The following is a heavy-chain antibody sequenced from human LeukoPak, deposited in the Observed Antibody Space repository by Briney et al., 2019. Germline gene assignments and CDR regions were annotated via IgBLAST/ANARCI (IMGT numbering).Heavy chain of an antibody. CDR2: ISGSGDST. CDR1: GFTFSSYA. D-gene: IGHD2-2*02. Sequence: HGESLKISCAASGFTFSSYAMSWVRQAPGRGLEWVSTISGSGDSTYYADSVKGRFTISRDNSKNTLYLQMNSLRPEDTAVYYCPKGCASTSCYTSEYWGQGTLVTVSS. V-gene: IGHV3-23*01. J-gene: IGHJ4*02. CDR3: PKGCASTSCYTSEY.